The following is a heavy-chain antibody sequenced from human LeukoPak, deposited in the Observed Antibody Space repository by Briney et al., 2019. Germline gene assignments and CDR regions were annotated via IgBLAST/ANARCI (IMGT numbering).Heavy chain of an antibody. CDR1: GGSISSGGYY. Sequence: PSETLSLTCTVSGGSISSGGYYWSWIRQRPGKGLEWTGYIYYSGSTYYNPSLKSRVTISVDTSKNQFSLKLSSVTAADTAVYYCARGGNLVYWFDPWGQGTLVTVSS. D-gene: IGHD3-16*01. CDR2: IYYSGST. J-gene: IGHJ5*02. CDR3: ARGGNLVYWFDP. V-gene: IGHV4-31*03.